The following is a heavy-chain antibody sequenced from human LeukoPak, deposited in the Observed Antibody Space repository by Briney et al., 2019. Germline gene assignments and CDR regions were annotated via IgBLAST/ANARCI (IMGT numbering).Heavy chain of an antibody. V-gene: IGHV6-1*01. D-gene: IGHD7-27*01. CDR3: ARGWGSDF. Sequence: SQTLSLTCAISGDSVSSANTAWNWIRQSPSRGLEWLARTYYRSKWFTDYAVSVKSRLTINPDTSKNQFSLHLNSLSPEDTAVYYCARGWGSDFWGQGTLVTVSS. CDR2: TYYRSKWFT. CDR1: GDSVSSANTA. J-gene: IGHJ4*02.